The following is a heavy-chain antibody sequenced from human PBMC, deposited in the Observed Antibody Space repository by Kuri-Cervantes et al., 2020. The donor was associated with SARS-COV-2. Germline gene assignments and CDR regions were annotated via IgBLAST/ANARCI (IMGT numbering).Heavy chain of an antibody. V-gene: IGHV3-23*01. CDR1: GFTFADYA. D-gene: IGHD6-13*01. J-gene: IGHJ5*02. CDR3: ARDRIAAAVLHWFDP. Sequence: GESLKISCAASGFTFADYAMSWVRQAPGKGLEWVSSISASGGSANYADSVKGRLTVSRDNSKNTLYLQINSLRAEDTAVYYCARDRIAAAVLHWFDPWGQGTLVTVSS. CDR2: ISASGGSA.